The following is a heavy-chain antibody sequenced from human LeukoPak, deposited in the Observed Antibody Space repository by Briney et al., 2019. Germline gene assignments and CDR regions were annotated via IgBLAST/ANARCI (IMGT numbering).Heavy chain of an antibody. V-gene: IGHV3-23*01. CDR3: AKWTSRSGRGSHFEY. CDR1: GFTFSSDA. Sequence: PGGSLRLSCAASGFTFSSDAMSWVRQAPGKGLEWVSPISDSGTFTYYVDSLKGRFTISRDNSKNTLYLQMNSLRAEDTAVYYCAKWTSRSGRGSHFEYWGQGTLVTVSS. D-gene: IGHD3-10*01. J-gene: IGHJ4*02. CDR2: ISDSGTFT.